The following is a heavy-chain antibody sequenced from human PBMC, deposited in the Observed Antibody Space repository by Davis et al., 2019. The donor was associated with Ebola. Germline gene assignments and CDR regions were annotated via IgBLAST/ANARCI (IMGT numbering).Heavy chain of an antibody. CDR2: VSGSGDYT. V-gene: IGHV3-23*01. Sequence: PGGSLRLSCAASGFTFSSYAMSWVRQAPGKGLEWVSAVSGSGDYTYYADSVKGRFTISRDNSKNTLYLQMNSLRAVDTAVYYCASRTSVGGWYMGYWGQGTLVTVSS. CDR3: ASRTSVGGWYMGY. CDR1: GFTFSSYA. D-gene: IGHD6-19*01. J-gene: IGHJ4*02.